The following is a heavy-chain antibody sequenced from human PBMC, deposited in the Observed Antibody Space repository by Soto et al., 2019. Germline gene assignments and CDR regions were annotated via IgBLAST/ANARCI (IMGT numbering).Heavy chain of an antibody. D-gene: IGHD6-6*01. Sequence: PGGSLGLSCAAFGFTFSGYRMNWVRQAPGKGLEWVSSISSSSSYIYYADSVKGRFTISRDNAKNSLYLQMNSLRAEDTAVYYCARVAHSSSSALDYWGQGTLVTVSS. CDR3: ARVAHSSSSALDY. CDR2: ISSSSSYI. CDR1: GFTFSGYR. V-gene: IGHV3-21*01. J-gene: IGHJ4*02.